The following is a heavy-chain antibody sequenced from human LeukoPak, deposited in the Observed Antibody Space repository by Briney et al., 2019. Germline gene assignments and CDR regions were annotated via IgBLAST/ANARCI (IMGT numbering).Heavy chain of an antibody. V-gene: IGHV3-23*01. CDR3: AKDRGYYYDSSGYYYFDY. J-gene: IGHJ4*02. D-gene: IGHD3-22*01. CDR2: ISSGGGST. CDR1: GFTFNSYA. Sequence: GSLRLSCAASGFTFNSYAMSWVRQAPGKGLEWVSAISSGGGSTYHADSVKGRFTISRDNSKNTLYLQMNSLRAEDTAVYYCAKDRGYYYDSSGYYYFDYWGQGTLVTVSS.